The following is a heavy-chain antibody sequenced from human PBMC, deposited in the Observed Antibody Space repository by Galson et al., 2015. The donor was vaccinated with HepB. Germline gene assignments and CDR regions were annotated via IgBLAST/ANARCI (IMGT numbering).Heavy chain of an antibody. CDR2: INSDGSST. CDR3: ARGFKITFVHDAFDI. CDR1: GFTFSSYW. J-gene: IGHJ3*02. D-gene: IGHD2/OR15-2a*01. Sequence: SLRLSCAASGFTFSSYWMHWVRQAPGKGLVWVSRINSDGSSTSYADSVKGRFTISRDNAKNTLYLQMNSLRAEDTAVYYCARGFKITFVHDAFDIWGQGTMVTVSS. V-gene: IGHV3-74*01.